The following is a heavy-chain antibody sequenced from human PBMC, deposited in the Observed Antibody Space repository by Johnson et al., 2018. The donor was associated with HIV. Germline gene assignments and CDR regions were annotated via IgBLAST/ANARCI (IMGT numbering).Heavy chain of an antibody. J-gene: IGHJ3*02. Sequence: QVQLMESGGGVVQPGRSLRLSCVTSGFTFSSYAMHWVRQAPGKGLEWVALISYDGSIKYYADSVKGRFTISRDNSKNTLFLQMNSLRAEDTAVYYCAREQATLWFRASGAAFDIWGQGTTVTVSS. V-gene: IGHV3-30-3*01. CDR3: AREQATLWFRASGAAFDI. D-gene: IGHD3-10*01. CDR1: GFTFSSYA. CDR2: ISYDGSIK.